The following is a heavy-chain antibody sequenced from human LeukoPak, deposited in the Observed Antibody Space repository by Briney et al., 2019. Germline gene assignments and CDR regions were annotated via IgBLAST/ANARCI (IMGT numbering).Heavy chain of an antibody. J-gene: IGHJ4*02. D-gene: IGHD3-10*01. CDR3: AKVGTLRTVRGSKPVDAGAFHY. CDR1: GFTFSSYA. V-gene: IGHV3-23*01. CDR2: ISGSGGST. Sequence: PGGSLRLSCAASGFTFSSYAMSWVRQAPGKGLEWASAISGSGGSTYYADSVKGRFTISRDNSKNTLYLQMNSLRAEDTAVYYCAKVGTLRTVRGSKPVDAGAFHYWGQGTLVTVSS.